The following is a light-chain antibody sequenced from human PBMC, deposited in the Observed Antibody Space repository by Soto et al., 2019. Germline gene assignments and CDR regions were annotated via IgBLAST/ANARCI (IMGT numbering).Light chain of an antibody. CDR2: SHN. J-gene: IGLJ1*01. CDR1: SSNIGSNY. CDR3: AAWDDSLRGYV. Sequence: QAVVTQPPSASGTPGQRVTISCSGSSSNIGSNYVYWYQQLLGTAPKLLIYSHNQRPSGVPDRFSGSKSGTSASLAISGLRSDDEADYYCAAWDDSLRGYVFGTGTKLTVL. V-gene: IGLV1-47*02.